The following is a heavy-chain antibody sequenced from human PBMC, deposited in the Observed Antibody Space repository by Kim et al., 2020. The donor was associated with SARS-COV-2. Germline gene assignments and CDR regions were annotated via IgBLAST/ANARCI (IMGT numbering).Heavy chain of an antibody. Sequence: TYNADSVKGRFTISRDNSKNSLYLQMNSLRTEDTALYYCAKDLIAVAEYWGQGTLVTVSS. CDR2: T. V-gene: IGHV3-43*01. CDR3: AKDLIAVAEY. J-gene: IGHJ4*02. D-gene: IGHD6-19*01.